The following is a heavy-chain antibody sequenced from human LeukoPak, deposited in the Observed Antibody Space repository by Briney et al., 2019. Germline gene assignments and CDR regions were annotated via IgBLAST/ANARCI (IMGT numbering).Heavy chain of an antibody. D-gene: IGHD7-27*01. CDR2: ISSSGSTI. V-gene: IGHV3-48*03. CDR3: ARGNWAEDGYFDY. CDR1: GFTLSRYE. Sequence: GGSLRLSCAASGFTLSRYEMNWVRQAPGKGLEWVSYISSSGSTIYYADSVKGRFTISRDNAKNSLYLQMNSLRAEDTAVYYCARGNWAEDGYFDYWGQGTLVTVSS. J-gene: IGHJ4*02.